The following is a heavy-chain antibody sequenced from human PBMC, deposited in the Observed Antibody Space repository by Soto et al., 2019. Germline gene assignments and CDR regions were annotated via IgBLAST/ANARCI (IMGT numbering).Heavy chain of an antibody. V-gene: IGHV3-23*01. CDR1: GFTVIHYA. J-gene: IGHJ4*02. D-gene: IGHD3-10*01. CDR2: IRDRGCIT. Sequence: GGSLRLSCAASGFTVIHYAMGWVRQALGKGLEWFSAIRDRGCITYYPSSVKGRFTISRDNSKNKRYLQMNSLRAEDTAVYYCAKNLGGFTTAPIDYWGQGPLVTVSS. CDR3: AKNLGGFTTAPIDY.